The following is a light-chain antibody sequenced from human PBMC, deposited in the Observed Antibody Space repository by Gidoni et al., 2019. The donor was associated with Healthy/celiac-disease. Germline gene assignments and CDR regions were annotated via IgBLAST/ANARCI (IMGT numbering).Light chain of an antibody. CDR2: GAS. J-gene: IGKJ4*01. CDR3: QQYNNWPPPT. V-gene: IGKV3-15*01. Sequence: DIVMTQSPATLSVSPGERATLSCSASQSVSSNLAWYQQKPGQAPRLLIYGASTRATGIPARFSGSGSGTEFTLTISSLQSEDFAVYYCQQYNNWPPPTFGGGTKVEIK. CDR1: QSVSSN.